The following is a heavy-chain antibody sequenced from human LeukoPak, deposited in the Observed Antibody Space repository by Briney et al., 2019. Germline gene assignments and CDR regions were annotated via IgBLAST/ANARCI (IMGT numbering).Heavy chain of an antibody. J-gene: IGHJ4*02. CDR2: ITESGDNT. CDR1: GLTFSSYA. V-gene: IGHV3-23*01. D-gene: IGHD1-26*01. CDR3: ATDYTPYVGASAD. Sequence: PGGSLRLSCAASGLTFSSYAMSWVRQTPGKGLEWVSTITESGDNTHYTESVKGRFTFPRDNSRNTMYLQMNSLRAEDTAIYYCATDYTPYVGASADWGQGTLVTVSS.